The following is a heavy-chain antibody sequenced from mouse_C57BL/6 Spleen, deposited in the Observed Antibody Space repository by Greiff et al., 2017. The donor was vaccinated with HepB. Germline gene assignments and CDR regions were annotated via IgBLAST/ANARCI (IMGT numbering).Heavy chain of an antibody. CDR1: GFTFSSYA. J-gene: IGHJ4*01. Sequence: DVKLVESGDGLVKPGGSLKLSCAASGFTFSSYAMSWVRQTPEKRLEWVAYISSGGDYIYYADTVKGRFTISRDNARNTLYLQMSSLKSEDTAMYYCTRRGDYYGSSYWGQGTSVTVSS. D-gene: IGHD1-1*01. CDR3: TRRGDYYGSSY. V-gene: IGHV5-9-1*02. CDR2: ISSGGDYI.